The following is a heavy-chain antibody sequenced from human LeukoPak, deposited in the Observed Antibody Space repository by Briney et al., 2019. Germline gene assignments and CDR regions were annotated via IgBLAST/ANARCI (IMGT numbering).Heavy chain of an antibody. J-gene: IGHJ4*02. CDR3: ARSQGYYDSSGYYIR. CDR2: ISSSGSTI. V-gene: IGHV3-48*03. D-gene: IGHD3-22*01. CDR1: GFTFSSYE. Sequence: GGSLRLSCAASGFTFSSYEMNWGRQAPGKGLEWVSYISSSGSTIYYADSVKGRFTISRDNAKNSLYLQMNSLRAEDTAVYYCARSQGYYDSSGYYIRWGQGTLVTVSS.